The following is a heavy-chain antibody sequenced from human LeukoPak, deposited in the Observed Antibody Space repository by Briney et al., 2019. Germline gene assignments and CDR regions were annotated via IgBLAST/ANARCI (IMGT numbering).Heavy chain of an antibody. D-gene: IGHD2-2*02. Sequence: ASVKVSCKASGYTFTSYDINWVRQATGQGLGWMGWMNPNSGNTGYAQKFQGRVTMTRNTSISTAYMELSSLKSEDTAVYYCAIVVPAAIFDYWGQGTLVTVSS. CDR2: MNPNSGNT. CDR1: GYTFTSYD. J-gene: IGHJ4*02. V-gene: IGHV1-8*01. CDR3: AIVVPAAIFDY.